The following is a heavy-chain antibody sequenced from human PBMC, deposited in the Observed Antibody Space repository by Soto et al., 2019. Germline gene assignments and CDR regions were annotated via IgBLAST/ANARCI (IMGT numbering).Heavy chain of an antibody. D-gene: IGHD2-15*01. Sequence: SETLSLTCTVSGGSISSYYWSWIRQPPGKGLEWIGYIYYSGSTNYNPSLKSRVTISVDTSKNQFSLKLSSVTAADTAVYYCAREFVVVVAATQPPPTHNWFDPWGQGTLVTVSS. CDR1: GGSISSYY. CDR2: IYYSGST. J-gene: IGHJ5*02. CDR3: AREFVVVVAATQPPPTHNWFDP. V-gene: IGHV4-59*01.